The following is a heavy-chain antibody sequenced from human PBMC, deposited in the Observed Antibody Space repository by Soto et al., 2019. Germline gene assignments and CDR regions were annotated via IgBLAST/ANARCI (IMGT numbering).Heavy chain of an antibody. V-gene: IGHV3-11*05. CDR2: ITPSGSYT. Sequence: QVQLVESGGGLVKPGGSLRLSCAASGFTLSESFMSWIRLAPGRGLEWVSYITPSGSYTRYADSVKGRFTISSDDAKNSLYLQMNSLRAEDVALYYCVREAWSNPDYWGQGTLVTVSS. CDR3: VREAWSNPDY. J-gene: IGHJ4*02. CDR1: GFTLSESF. D-gene: IGHD1-26*01.